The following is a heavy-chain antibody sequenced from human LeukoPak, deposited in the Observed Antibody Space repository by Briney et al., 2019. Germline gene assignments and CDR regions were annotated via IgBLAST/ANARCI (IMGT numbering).Heavy chain of an antibody. CDR3: ASSFYSSGWYAY. CDR2: INHSGST. D-gene: IGHD6-19*01. Sequence: PSETLSLTCAVYGGSFSGYYWSWIRQPPGKGLEWIGEINHSGSTNYNPSLKSRVTISVDTSKNQFSLKLSSVTAADTAVYYCASSFYSSGWYAYWGQGTLVTVSS. J-gene: IGHJ4*02. CDR1: GGSFSGYY. V-gene: IGHV4-34*01.